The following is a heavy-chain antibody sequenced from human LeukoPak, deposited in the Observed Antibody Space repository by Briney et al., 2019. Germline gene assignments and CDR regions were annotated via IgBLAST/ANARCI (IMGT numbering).Heavy chain of an antibody. CDR3: ARGAAYYDFWSGYPDRPMDYFDY. CDR1: GGSFSGYY. D-gene: IGHD3-3*01. CDR2: INHSGST. Sequence: SETLSLTCAVYGGSFSGYYWSWIRQPPGKGLEWMGEINHSGSTNYNPSLKSRVTISVDTSKNQFSLKLSSVTAADTAVYYCARGAAYYDFWSGYPDRPMDYFDYWGQGTLVTVSS. J-gene: IGHJ4*02. V-gene: IGHV4-34*01.